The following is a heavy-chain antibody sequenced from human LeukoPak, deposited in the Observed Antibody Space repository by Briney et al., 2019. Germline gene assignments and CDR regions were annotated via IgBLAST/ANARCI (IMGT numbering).Heavy chain of an antibody. CDR2: ISYDGSNK. D-gene: IGHD3-9*01. J-gene: IGHJ4*02. Sequence: GGSLRLSCAASGFTFSSYAMHWVRQAPGKGLEWVAVISYDGSNKYYADSVKGRFTISRDNSKNTLYLQMNSLRAEDTAVYYCALLVTFDYWGQGTLVTVSS. CDR1: GFTFSSYA. V-gene: IGHV3-30*04. CDR3: ALLVTFDY.